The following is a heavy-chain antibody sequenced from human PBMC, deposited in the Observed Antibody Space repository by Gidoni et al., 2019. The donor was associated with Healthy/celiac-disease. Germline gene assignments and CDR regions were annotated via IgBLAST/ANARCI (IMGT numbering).Heavy chain of an antibody. CDR2: ISYDGSNK. V-gene: IGHV3-30-3*01. J-gene: IGHJ4*02. CDR1: GCTLSSYA. D-gene: IGHD2-15*01. CDR3: ARDLGCSGGSCHSALDY. Sequence: QVQLVESVGGVVQPGRSLRLSCAASGCTLSSYAMHWVRQAPGKGLEGVAVISYDGSNKYYADSVKGRFTISRDNSKNTLYLQMNSLRAEDTAVYYCARDLGCSGGSCHSALDYWGQGTLVTVSS.